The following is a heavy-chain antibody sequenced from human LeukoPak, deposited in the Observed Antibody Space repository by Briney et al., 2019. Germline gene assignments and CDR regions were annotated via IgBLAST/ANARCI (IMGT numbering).Heavy chain of an antibody. CDR3: ARPNDILTPPHY. CDR2: IYPGDSDT. V-gene: IGHV5-51*01. J-gene: IGHJ4*02. Sequence: GGSLRLSCAASGYSFTSYWIGWVRQMPGKGLEWMGIIYPGDSDTRYSPSFQGQVTISADKSISTAYLQWSSLKASDTAMYYCARPNDILTPPHYWGQGTLVTVSS. D-gene: IGHD3-9*01. CDR1: GYSFTSYW.